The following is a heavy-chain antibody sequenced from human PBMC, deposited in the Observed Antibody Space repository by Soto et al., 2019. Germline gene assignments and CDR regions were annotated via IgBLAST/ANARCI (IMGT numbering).Heavy chain of an antibody. CDR2: ISSSGSLI. J-gene: IGHJ4*02. CDR3: AKAPYDDY. V-gene: IGHV3-48*03. CDR1: GFSFSGYG. Sequence: PGGSLRLSCAASGFSFSGYGMNWVRQAPGKGLEWISYISSSGSLIYYADSLKGRFTISRDNAKNSLYLQMNSLRAEDTAVYYCAKAPYDDYWGQGTLVTVSS. D-gene: IGHD1-1*01.